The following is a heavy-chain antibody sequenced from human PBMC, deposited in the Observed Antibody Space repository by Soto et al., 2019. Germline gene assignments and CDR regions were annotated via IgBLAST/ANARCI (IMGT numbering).Heavy chain of an antibody. CDR1: GGSISSDGYY. CDR3: ARDRGDGYHSWGNQHNRFDP. Sequence: SETLSLTCTVSGGSISSDGYYWSWIRQHPGKGLEWIGYIYYSGSTYYNPSLKSRVTISVDTSKNQFSLKLSSVTAADTAVYYCARDRGDGYHSWGNQHNRFDPWGQGTMVTVSS. J-gene: IGHJ5*02. CDR2: IYYSGST. V-gene: IGHV4-31*03. D-gene: IGHD2-21*01.